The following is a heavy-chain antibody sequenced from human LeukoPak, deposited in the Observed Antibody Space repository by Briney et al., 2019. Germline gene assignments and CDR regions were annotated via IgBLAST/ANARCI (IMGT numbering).Heavy chain of an antibody. J-gene: IGHJ4*02. CDR2: INPNSGGT. V-gene: IGHV1-2*02. CDR3: ARLGTGTTFPFDY. Sequence: GASVKVSCKASGYTFSGSYVHWVRQAPGQGLEWMGWINPNSGGTKYAQKIQGRVTMTRDTSISTASMELTRLTSDDTAVYYCARLGTGTTFPFDYWGQGTLVTVSS. D-gene: IGHD1-1*01. CDR1: GYTFSGSY.